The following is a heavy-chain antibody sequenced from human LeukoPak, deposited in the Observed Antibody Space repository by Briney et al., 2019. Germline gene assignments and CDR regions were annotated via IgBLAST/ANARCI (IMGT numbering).Heavy chain of an antibody. D-gene: IGHD3-16*01. V-gene: IGHV4-4*07. Sequence: SETLSLTCTVSGGSISSYYWSWIRQPAGKGLEWIGRIYTSGSTNYNPSLKSRVTMSVDTSKNQFSLKLSSVTAADTAVYYCASKSRGIGFDGAFDIWGQGTMVTVSS. CDR1: GGSISSYY. CDR2: IYTSGST. J-gene: IGHJ3*02. CDR3: ASKSRGIGFDGAFDI.